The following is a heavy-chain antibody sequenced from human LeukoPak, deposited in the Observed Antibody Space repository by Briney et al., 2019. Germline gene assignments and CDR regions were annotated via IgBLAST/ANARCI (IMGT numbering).Heavy chain of an antibody. CDR1: GYTLTELS. J-gene: IGHJ5*02. CDR2: FDPEDGET. V-gene: IGHV1-24*01. CDR3: ATVWNSGSYYSMGWFDP. Sequence: VASVKVSCKVSGYTLTELSMHWVRQAPGKGLEWMGGFDPEDGETIYAQKFQGRVTMTKDTSTDTAYMELSSLRSEDTAVYYCATVWNSGSYYSMGWFDPWGQGTLVTVSS. D-gene: IGHD1-26*01.